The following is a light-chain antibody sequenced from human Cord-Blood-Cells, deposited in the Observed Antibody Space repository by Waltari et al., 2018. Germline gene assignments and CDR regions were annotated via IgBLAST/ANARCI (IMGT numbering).Light chain of an antibody. Sequence: FMLTQHHSVSKSSEQTLTISCTPDRDPNSNNSVQTYQQRPGSSPTTVIYEDNQRPSGVPDRFSGSIDSSSNSASLTISGLKTEDEADYYCQSYDSSNVVFGGGTKLTVL. J-gene: IGLJ2*01. V-gene: IGLV6-57*01. CDR3: QSYDSSNVV. CDR1: RDPNSNNS. CDR2: EDN.